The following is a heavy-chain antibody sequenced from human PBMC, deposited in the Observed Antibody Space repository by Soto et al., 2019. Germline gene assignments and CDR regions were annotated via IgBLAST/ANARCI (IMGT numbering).Heavy chain of an antibody. D-gene: IGHD4-17*01. CDR2: INRHGDST. V-gene: IGHV3-20*04. CDR1: GFGFDEYG. J-gene: IGHJ4*02. CDR3: ARDHRLGYEYGDYGDS. Sequence: EVYLVESGGGVVRPGGSLRLSCAASGFGFDEYGMSWVRQGPGKGLEWVSGINRHGDSTGYADSVKGRFTISRDNAKNSLYLEMNGLRGDDTAFYYCARDHRLGYEYGDYGDSWGQGTLVTVSS.